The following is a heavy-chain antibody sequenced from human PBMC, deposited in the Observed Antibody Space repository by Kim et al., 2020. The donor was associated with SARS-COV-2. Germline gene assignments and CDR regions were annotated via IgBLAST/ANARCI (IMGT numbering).Heavy chain of an antibody. Sequence: ASVKVSCKASGYTFTSYDINWVRQATGQGLEWMGWMNPNSGNTGYAQKFQGRVTMTRNTSISTAYMELSSLRSEDTAVYYCARAKLVQGIFYYYYYMDVWGKGTKVNVTS. CDR1: GYTFTSYD. J-gene: IGHJ6*03. V-gene: IGHV1-8*01. CDR3: ARAKLVQGIFYYYYYMDV. D-gene: IGHD3-10*01. CDR2: MNPNSGNT.